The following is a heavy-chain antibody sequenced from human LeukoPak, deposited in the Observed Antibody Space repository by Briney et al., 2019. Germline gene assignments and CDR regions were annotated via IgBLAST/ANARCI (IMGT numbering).Heavy chain of an antibody. CDR1: GGSISSSSYY. D-gene: IGHD5-18*01. Sequence: SETLSLTCTVSGGSISSSSYYWGWLRQPPGKGLEWIASVSHSGSTYYNPSLKSRVTISVDTSKNQFSLKVTSVTAGDTALYYCARETIERYTYASSDFDYWGRGTLVTVSS. V-gene: IGHV4-39*07. CDR3: ARETIERYTYASSDFDY. CDR2: VSHSGST. J-gene: IGHJ4*02.